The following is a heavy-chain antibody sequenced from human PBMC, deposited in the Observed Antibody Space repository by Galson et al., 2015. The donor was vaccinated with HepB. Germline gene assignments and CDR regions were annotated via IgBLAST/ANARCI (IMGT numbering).Heavy chain of an antibody. D-gene: IGHD1-7*01. Sequence: SLRLSCAASKFTFSSYAMHWVRQAPGKGLEYVSGISSNGGSTFYADSVKGRFTISRDNSKNTLYLQMSSLRAEDAAGYYCVSSTGTTFFYYNGMDVWGQGTTVTVSS. CDR2: ISSNGGST. CDR1: KFTFSSYA. CDR3: VSSTGTTFFYYNGMDV. J-gene: IGHJ6*02. V-gene: IGHV3-64D*08.